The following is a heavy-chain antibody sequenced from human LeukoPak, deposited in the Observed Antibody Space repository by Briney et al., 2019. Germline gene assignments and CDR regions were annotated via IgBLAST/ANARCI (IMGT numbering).Heavy chain of an antibody. CDR2: IYYSGST. D-gene: IGHD2-2*01. Sequence: TLSLTCTVSGGSISSGDYYWSWIRQPPGKGLEWIGYIYYSGSTYYNPSLKSRVTISVDTSKNQFSLKLSSVTAADTAVYYCARTKDIVVVPAAKAYYMDVWGKGTTVTVSS. CDR1: GGSISSGDYY. V-gene: IGHV4-30-4*08. CDR3: ARTKDIVVVPAAKAYYMDV. J-gene: IGHJ6*03.